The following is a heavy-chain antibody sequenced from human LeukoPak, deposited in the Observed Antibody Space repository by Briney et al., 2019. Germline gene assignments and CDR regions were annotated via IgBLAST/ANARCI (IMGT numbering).Heavy chain of an antibody. CDR3: ARDQVGATVSPESPSDY. D-gene: IGHD1-26*01. J-gene: IGHJ4*02. Sequence: ASVKVSCKASGYTFTTYGIIWVRQSPGQRLEWMGWISAYNGNTNYAQKLQGRVTMTTDTSTSTAYMELRSLRSDDTAVYYCARDQVGATVSPESPSDYWGQGTLVTVSS. CDR1: GYTFTTYG. CDR2: ISAYNGNT. V-gene: IGHV1-18*01.